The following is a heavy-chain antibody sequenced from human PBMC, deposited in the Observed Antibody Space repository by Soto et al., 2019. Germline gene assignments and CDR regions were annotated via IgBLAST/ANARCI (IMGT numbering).Heavy chain of an antibody. CDR1: GASITTSNW. CDR3: ARVFSGNREWFDP. Sequence: QVQLQESGPGLVKPSGTLSLTCAVSGASITTSNWWSWVRQPPGKGLEWIGEVYDSGSTNYNPSLKSRVTISVDQSKNKLSLKLSSVTAADTAMYFCARVFSGNREWFDPWGQGILVTVSS. CDR2: VYDSGST. V-gene: IGHV4-4*02. J-gene: IGHJ5*02. D-gene: IGHD3-10*01.